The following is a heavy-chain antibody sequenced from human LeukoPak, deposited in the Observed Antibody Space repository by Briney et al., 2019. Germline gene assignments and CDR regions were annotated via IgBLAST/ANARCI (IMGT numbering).Heavy chain of an antibody. Sequence: GGSLRLSCAASGFTFSSYSMNWVRQAPGKGLEWVSFISSSSSYIYYADSVKGRFTISRDNAKNSLYLQMNSLRAEDTAVSYCARVMTTVTKWFDPWGQGTLVTVSS. CDR1: GFTFSSYS. CDR3: ARVMTTVTKWFDP. V-gene: IGHV3-21*01. J-gene: IGHJ5*02. CDR2: ISSSSSYI. D-gene: IGHD4-17*01.